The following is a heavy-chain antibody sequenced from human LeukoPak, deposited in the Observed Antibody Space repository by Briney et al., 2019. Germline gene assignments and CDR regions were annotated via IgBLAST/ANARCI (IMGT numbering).Heavy chain of an antibody. CDR1: GFTFSSYG. D-gene: IGHD4-23*01. J-gene: IGHJ4*02. Sequence: GGSLRLSCAASGFTFSSYGMHWVRQAPGKGLEWVAVISYDGSNKYYADSVKGRFTISRDNSKNTLYLQMNRLRAEDTAVYYCAKDPTAGWGYGGNRHYFDYWGQGTLVTVSS. CDR3: AKDPTAGWGYGGNRHYFDY. CDR2: ISYDGSNK. V-gene: IGHV3-30*18.